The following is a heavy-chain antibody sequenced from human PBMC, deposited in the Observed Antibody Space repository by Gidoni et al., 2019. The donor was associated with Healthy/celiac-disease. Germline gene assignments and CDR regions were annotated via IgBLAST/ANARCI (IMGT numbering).Heavy chain of an antibody. CDR3: ARTPREYAAAAGITRLLPIAFDI. CDR1: GWSFSGSY. D-gene: IGHD6-13*01. Sequence: QVQLQQWGAGLLKPSETLSLTCAVYGWSFSGSYWRWIRQPPGKGLEWIGEINHSGSTNYNPSLKSRVTISVDTSKNQFALKLSSVTAADTAVYYCARTPREYAAAAGITRLLPIAFDIWGQGTMVTVSS. CDR2: INHSGST. V-gene: IGHV4-34*01. J-gene: IGHJ3*02.